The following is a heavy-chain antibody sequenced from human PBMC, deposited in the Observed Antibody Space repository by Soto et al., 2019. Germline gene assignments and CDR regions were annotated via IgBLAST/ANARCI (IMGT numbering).Heavy chain of an antibody. CDR1: GGSISSSSYY. Sequence: SETLSLTCTVSGGSISSSSYYWGWIRQPPGKGLEWIGSIYYSVSTYYNPSLKSRVTISVDTSKNQFSLKLSSVTAADTAVYYCARHSQFGDIVVVPAAAKEDYWGQGTLVTVSS. CDR2: IYYSVST. J-gene: IGHJ4*02. D-gene: IGHD2-2*01. V-gene: IGHV4-39*01. CDR3: ARHSQFGDIVVVPAAAKEDY.